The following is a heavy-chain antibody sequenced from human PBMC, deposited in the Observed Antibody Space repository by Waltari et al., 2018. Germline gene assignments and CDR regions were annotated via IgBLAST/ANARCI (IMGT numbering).Heavy chain of an antibody. V-gene: IGHV1-8*03. D-gene: IGHD5-12*01. CDR2: MNPNSGNS. J-gene: IGHJ4*02. CDR1: GSTFTSYD. CDR3: ARAPVGGYDFGVDF. Sequence: QMQLVQSGAEVKKPGASVKVSCKASGSTFTSYDINWLRQATGQGLEWMGWMNPNSGNSGYAQKFQGRVTITTNTSISTAYMELSNLRSENTAVYYCARAPVGGYDFGVDFWGQGTLVTVSS.